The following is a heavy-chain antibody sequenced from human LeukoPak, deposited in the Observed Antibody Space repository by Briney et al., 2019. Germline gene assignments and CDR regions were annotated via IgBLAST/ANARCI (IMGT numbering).Heavy chain of an antibody. Sequence: ASVKVSCKASGYIFSNYGMNWVRQAPGQGLEWMGLINTDTGNPMYAQGFTGRFVFSLDTSVSTAYLQISRLKAEDTAVYYCARGDWLLDYWGQGTLVTVSS. J-gene: IGHJ4*02. CDR3: ARGDWLLDY. D-gene: IGHD2-15*01. V-gene: IGHV7-4-1*02. CDR1: GYIFSNYG. CDR2: INTDTGNP.